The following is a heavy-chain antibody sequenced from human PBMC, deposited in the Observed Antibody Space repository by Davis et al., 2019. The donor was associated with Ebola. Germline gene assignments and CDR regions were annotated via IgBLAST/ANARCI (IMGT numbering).Heavy chain of an antibody. V-gene: IGHV3-74*01. J-gene: IGHJ4*02. D-gene: IGHD6-19*01. CDR1: GFTFSSNW. CDR3: AKGDNSGWYGFDY. CDR2: TNSDGSIT. Sequence: GESLKISCAASGFTFSSNWMHWVRQAPGKGLVWVSRTNSDGSITSYADSVKGRFTISRDNAKNTLYLQMNSLRAEATAVYYCAKGDNSGWYGFDYWGQGTLVTVSS.